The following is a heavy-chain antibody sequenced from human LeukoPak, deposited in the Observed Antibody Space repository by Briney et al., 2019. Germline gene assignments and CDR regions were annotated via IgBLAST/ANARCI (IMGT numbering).Heavy chain of an antibody. CDR1: GYSFTSYW. CDR3: ARHPNDYGDYPGG. Sequence: PGESLKISCKGSGYSFTSYWIGWVRQMPGTGLEWMGIIYPGDSDTRYSPSFQGQVTISADKSISTAYLQWSSLKASDTAMYYCARHPNDYGDYPGGWGQGTLVTVSS. V-gene: IGHV5-51*01. J-gene: IGHJ4*02. CDR2: IYPGDSDT. D-gene: IGHD4-17*01.